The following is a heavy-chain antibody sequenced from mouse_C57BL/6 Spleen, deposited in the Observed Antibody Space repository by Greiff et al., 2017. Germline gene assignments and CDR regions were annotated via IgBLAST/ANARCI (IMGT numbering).Heavy chain of an antibody. CDR3: ARQEMVTRYYAMDD. CDR1: GFTFSSYT. J-gene: IGHJ4*01. D-gene: IGHD2-3*01. CDR2: ISGGGGNT. Sequence: DVQLVESGGGLVKPGGSLKLSCAASGFTFSSYTMSWVRQTPEKRLEWVATISGGGGNTYYPDSVKGRFTISRDNAKNTLYLQMSSLRSEDTALYYCARQEMVTRYYAMDDWGQGTSVTVSS. V-gene: IGHV5-9*01.